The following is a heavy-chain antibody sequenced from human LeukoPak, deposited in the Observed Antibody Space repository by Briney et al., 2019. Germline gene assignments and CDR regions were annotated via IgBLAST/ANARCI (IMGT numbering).Heavy chain of an antibody. Sequence: SVKVSCKASGGTFSSYAISWVRQAPGQGLEWMGGIIPIFGTANYAQKFQGRVTITTDESTSTAYMELSSLRSEDTAVYYCARGSSGYHLSLGGWGQGTLVTVSS. V-gene: IGHV1-69*05. CDR3: ARGSSGYHLSLGG. CDR2: IIPIFGTA. CDR1: GGTFSSYA. D-gene: IGHD3-22*01. J-gene: IGHJ4*02.